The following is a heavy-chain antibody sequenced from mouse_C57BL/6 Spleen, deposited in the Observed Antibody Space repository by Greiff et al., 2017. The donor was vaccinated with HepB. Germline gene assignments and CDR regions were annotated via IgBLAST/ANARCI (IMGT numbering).Heavy chain of an antibody. V-gene: IGHV5-16*01. D-gene: IGHD2-4*01. CDR1: GFTFSDYY. CDR3: ARDRGDYGHFDY. J-gene: IGHJ2*01. Sequence: EVQVVESEGGLVQPGSSMKLSCTASGFTFSDYYMAWVRQVPEKGLEWVANINYDGSSTYYLDSLKSRFIISRDNAKNILYLQMSSLKSEDTATYYCARDRGDYGHFDYWGQGTTLTVSS. CDR2: INYDGSST.